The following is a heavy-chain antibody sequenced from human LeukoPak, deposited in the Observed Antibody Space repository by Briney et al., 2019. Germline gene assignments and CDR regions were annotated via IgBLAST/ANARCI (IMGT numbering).Heavy chain of an antibody. CDR1: GGSISSYY. Sequence: ASETLSLTCTVSGGSISSYYWSWIRQPAGKGLEWIGRIYRSGSTNYNPSLKSRVTMSVDTSKNQFSLKLSSVTAADPAVYYCARGRASDCSNSSWRRGFDCWGQGTLVTVSS. V-gene: IGHV4-4*07. D-gene: IGHD2-2*01. CDR2: IYRSGST. J-gene: IGHJ4*02. CDR3: ARGRASDCSNSSWRRGFDC.